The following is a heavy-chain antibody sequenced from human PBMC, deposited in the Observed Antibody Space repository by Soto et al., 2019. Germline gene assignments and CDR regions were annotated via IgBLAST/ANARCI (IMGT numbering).Heavy chain of an antibody. Sequence: QVQLVQSGAEVKKPGSSVKVSCKASGGTFSSYAISWVRQAPGQGLEWMGGIIPIFGPANYAQKFQGRVTITADESTSTAYMELSSLRSEDTAVYYCARGAPSCSSTSCYTLYYYYYGMDVWGQGTTVTVSS. CDR1: GGTFSSYA. V-gene: IGHV1-69*01. J-gene: IGHJ6*02. CDR2: IIPIFGPA. CDR3: ARGAPSCSSTSCYTLYYYYYGMDV. D-gene: IGHD2-2*02.